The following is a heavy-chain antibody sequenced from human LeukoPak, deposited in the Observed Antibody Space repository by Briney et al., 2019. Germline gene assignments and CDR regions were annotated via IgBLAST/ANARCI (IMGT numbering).Heavy chain of an antibody. CDR2: ISYDGSNK. V-gene: IGHV3-30*03. CDR3: ARDFKRWLQSPPDY. Sequence: SGGSLRLSCAASGFTFSSYSMNWVRQAPGKGLEWVAVISYDGSNKYYADSVKGRFTISRDNSKNTLYLQMNSLRAEDTAVYYCARDFKRWLQSPPDYWGQGTLVTVSS. D-gene: IGHD5-24*01. CDR1: GFTFSSYS. J-gene: IGHJ4*02.